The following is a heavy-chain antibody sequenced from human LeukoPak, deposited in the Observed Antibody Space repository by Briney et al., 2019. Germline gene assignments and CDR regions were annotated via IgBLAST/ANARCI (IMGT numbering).Heavy chain of an antibody. CDR2: IIPILGIA. CDR1: GGTFSSYA. D-gene: IGHD4-17*01. J-gene: IGHJ4*02. CDR3: ARDIHGDYTDEIDY. V-gene: IGHV1-69*04. Sequence: SVKVSCKASGGTFSSYAISWVRQAPGQGLEWMGRIIPILGIANYAQKFQGRVTITADKSTSTAYMELSSLRSEDTAVYYCARDIHGDYTDEIDYWGQGTLVTVSS.